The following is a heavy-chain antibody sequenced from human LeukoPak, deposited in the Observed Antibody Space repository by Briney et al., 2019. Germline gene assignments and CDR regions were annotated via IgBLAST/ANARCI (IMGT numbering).Heavy chain of an antibody. J-gene: IGHJ4*02. CDR1: GFTFSSYA. CDR2: ISYDGSNK. D-gene: IGHD3-3*01. V-gene: IGHV3-30-3*01. Sequence: GGSLRLSCAASGFTFSSYAMHWVRQAPGKGLEWVAVISYDGSNKYYADSVKGRFTISRDTSKNTLYLQMNRLRAENTAVYYSAIGATYYDFWSRYYSVGDYWGQGTLVTVSS. CDR3: AIGATYYDFWSRYYSVGDY.